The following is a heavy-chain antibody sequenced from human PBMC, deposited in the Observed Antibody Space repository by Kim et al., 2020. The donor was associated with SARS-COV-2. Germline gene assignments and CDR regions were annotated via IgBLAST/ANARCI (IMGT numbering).Heavy chain of an antibody. D-gene: IGHD6-19*01. V-gene: IGHV3-7*04. CDR1: GFTFSSYW. Sequence: GGSLRLSCAASGFTFSSYWMSWVRQAPGKGLEWVANIKQDGSEKYYVDSVKGRFTISRDNAKNSLYLQMNSLRAEDTAVYYCARANSGWSRPYYYYGMDVWGQGTTVTVSS. CDR3: ARANSGWSRPYYYYGMDV. J-gene: IGHJ6*02. CDR2: IKQDGSEK.